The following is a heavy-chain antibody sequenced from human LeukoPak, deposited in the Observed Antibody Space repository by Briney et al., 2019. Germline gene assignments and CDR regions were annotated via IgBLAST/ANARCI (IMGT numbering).Heavy chain of an antibody. Sequence: PGGSLRLSCAASGFTVSSNYMSWVRQAPGKGLEWVAAISDDGRSKNYADSVKGRFTISRDNSKNTLYLQMNSLRPEDTAVYYCASTYNYDSSGYYPFDYWGQGTLVTVSS. V-gene: IGHV3-30*03. D-gene: IGHD3-22*01. J-gene: IGHJ4*02. CDR3: ASTYNYDSSGYYPFDY. CDR1: GFTVSSNY. CDR2: ISDDGRSK.